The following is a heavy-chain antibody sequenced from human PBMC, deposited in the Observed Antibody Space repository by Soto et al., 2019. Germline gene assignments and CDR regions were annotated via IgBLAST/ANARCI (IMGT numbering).Heavy chain of an antibody. Sequence: LRLSCAASGFTFSSYGMHWIRQAPGKGLEWVAVISYDGSNKYYADSVKGRFNISRDNSKNTLYLQMNSLRAEDTAVYYCAKDRNVAATLIDYWGQGTLVTVSS. D-gene: IGHD2-15*01. CDR2: ISYDGSNK. J-gene: IGHJ4*02. CDR1: GFTFSSYG. V-gene: IGHV3-30*18. CDR3: AKDRNVAATLIDY.